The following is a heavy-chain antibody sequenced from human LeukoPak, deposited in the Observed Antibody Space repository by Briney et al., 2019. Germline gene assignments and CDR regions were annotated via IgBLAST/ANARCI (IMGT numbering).Heavy chain of an antibody. CDR2: INPDGSQT. CDR3: ARDLGYGALDP. J-gene: IGHJ5*02. D-gene: IGHD4-17*01. Sequence: GGSLRLSCAASGFTFTRYWMNCVRQAPGKGLEWVALINPDGSQTNYVDSVKGRFTISRDNAENSLYLQMNSLRAEDTAVYYCARDLGYGALDPWGQGTLVTVSS. V-gene: IGHV3-7*01. CDR1: GFTFTRYW.